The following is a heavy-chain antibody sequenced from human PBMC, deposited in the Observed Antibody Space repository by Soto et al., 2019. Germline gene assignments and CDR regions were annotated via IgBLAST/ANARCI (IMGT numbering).Heavy chain of an antibody. CDR2: ITDTGGDA. D-gene: IGHD3-10*01. CDR1: GFTFSNYA. Sequence: GGSLRLSCAASGFTFSNYAMSWVRQAPGEGLQWVSTITDTGGDAKYADSVRGRFVISRDNSKNTLYLQMTSLTAEDSAMYYCARGSTDSYPGSRIFDFWGRGTLVTVSS. J-gene: IGHJ4*02. V-gene: IGHV3-23*01. CDR3: ARGSTDSYPGSRIFDF.